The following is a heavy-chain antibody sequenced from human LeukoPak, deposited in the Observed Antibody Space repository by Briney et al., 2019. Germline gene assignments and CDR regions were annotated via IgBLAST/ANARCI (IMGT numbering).Heavy chain of an antibody. CDR1: GFTFDDYA. CDR2: IKQDGSEK. D-gene: IGHD2-2*01. J-gene: IGHJ4*02. V-gene: IGHV3-7*01. Sequence: PGRSLRLSCAASGFTFDDYAMHWVRQAPGKGLEWVANIKQDGSEKYYVDSVKGRFTISRDNAKNSLYLQMNSLRAEDTAVYYCARDCSSTSCYDYWGQGTLVTVSS. CDR3: ARDCSSTSCYDY.